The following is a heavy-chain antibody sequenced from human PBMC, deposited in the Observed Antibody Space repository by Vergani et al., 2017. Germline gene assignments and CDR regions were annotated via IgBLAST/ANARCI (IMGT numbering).Heavy chain of an antibody. J-gene: IGHJ4*02. CDR1: GFSIDNGYY. D-gene: IGHD3-9*01. CDR2: IYRTGRT. V-gene: IGHV4-38-2*01. CDR3: ARRSGIVYDIFSGTQYFFDF. Sequence: QVQLQESGPGLVKPSETLSLTCAVSGFSIDNGYYWDWMRQPPGKGLEWIGSIYRTGRTHFNPSLKSRVTISVDTSNNHFSLRLNYLTAADTAVYYCARRSGIVYDIFSGTQYFFDFWGQETLVTASS.